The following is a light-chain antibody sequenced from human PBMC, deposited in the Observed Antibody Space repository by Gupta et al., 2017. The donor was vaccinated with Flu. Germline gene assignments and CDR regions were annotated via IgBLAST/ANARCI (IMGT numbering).Light chain of an antibody. CDR3: QQFGDSPPYT. Sequence: EIVLTQSPGTLSLSPGERATLSCRASQSVTSNYLAWYQQKPGQAPRLLIYGASNRATGIPDRFSGSGSGTDFTLTISRLEPEDFAVYYCQQFGDSPPYTFGPGTKVDIK. CDR2: GAS. CDR1: QSVTSNY. V-gene: IGKV3-20*01. J-gene: IGKJ3*01.